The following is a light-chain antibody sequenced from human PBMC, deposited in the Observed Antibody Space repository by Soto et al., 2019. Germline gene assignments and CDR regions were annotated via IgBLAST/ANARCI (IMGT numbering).Light chain of an antibody. V-gene: IGLV2-14*03. Sequence: QSALTQVASVSGSPGQSITISCTGTSSDVGGYDYVSWYQQNPGKAPKLMIYNVNYRPSGVSDRFSGSKSGDTASLTISGLQAEEEANSYCSPYTNISTLVFGGGTNLTVL. CDR2: NVN. CDR3: SPYTNISTLV. J-gene: IGLJ2*01. CDR1: SSDVGGYDY.